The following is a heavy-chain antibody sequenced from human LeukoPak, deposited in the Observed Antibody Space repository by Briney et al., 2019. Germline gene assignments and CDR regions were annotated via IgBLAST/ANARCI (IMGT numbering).Heavy chain of an antibody. J-gene: IGHJ6*03. CDR2: INHSGST. D-gene: IGHD4-17*01. V-gene: IGHV4-34*01. Sequence: SETLSLTCAVYGGSFSGYYWSCIRQPPGKGLEWIGEINHSGSTNYNPSLKSRVTTSVDTSKNQFSLKLSSVTAADTAVYYCARGRRLRGSFAYYMDVWGKGTTVTVSS. CDR1: GGSFSGYY. CDR3: ARGRRLRGSFAYYMDV.